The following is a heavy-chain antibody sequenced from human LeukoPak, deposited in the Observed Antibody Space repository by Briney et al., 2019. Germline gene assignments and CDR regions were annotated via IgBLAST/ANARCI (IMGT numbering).Heavy chain of an antibody. CDR2: IYHSGST. V-gene: IGHV4-59*01. CDR1: GDSISSYY. D-gene: IGHD6-13*01. CDR3: ATGYSRTWYCFDY. Sequence: SETLSLTCTVYGDSISSYYWGWLRRPPGKGLEWDEYIYHSGSTTYKPSLKSRVTISADTSKDQFSLKLASVTAADTAVYFCATGYSRTWYCFDYWGQGTLVTVSS. J-gene: IGHJ4*02.